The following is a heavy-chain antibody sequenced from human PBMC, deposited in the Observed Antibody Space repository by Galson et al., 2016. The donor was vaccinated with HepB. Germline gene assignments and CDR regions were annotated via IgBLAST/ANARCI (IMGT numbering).Heavy chain of an antibody. D-gene: IGHD2-2*01. V-gene: IGHV3-21*01. CDR1: GFTFSDYN. J-gene: IGHJ6*02. CDR3: ARVCSSPFVPDAMCGLDV. CDR2: ISRSSTNI. Sequence: SLRLSCAASGFTFSDYNMNWVRQAPGKGLEWVSSISRSSTNIYYADSVKGRFAISRDNAKNSLDLQMNSLRAEDTAIYYCARVCSSPFVPDAMCGLDVWGQGATVTVSS.